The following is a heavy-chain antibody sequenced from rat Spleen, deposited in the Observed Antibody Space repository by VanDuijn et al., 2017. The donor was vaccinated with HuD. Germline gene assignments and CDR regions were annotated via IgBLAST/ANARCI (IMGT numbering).Heavy chain of an antibody. V-gene: IGHV5-29*01. CDR2: ISYDGSST. J-gene: IGHJ3*01. CDR3: ASGLYNWFTY. Sequence: EVQVLGSGGGLVQPGNSLKLSCATSGFTFNNYAMAWVRQSPKKGLEWVATISYDGSSTYYRDSVRGRFTISRHNAKSALYLQMGSLRSEDTATYYCASGLYNWFTYWGQGTLVTVSS. CDR1: GFTFNNYA.